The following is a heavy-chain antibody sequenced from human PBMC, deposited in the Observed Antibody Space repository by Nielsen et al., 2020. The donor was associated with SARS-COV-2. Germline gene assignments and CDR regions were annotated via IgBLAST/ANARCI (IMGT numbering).Heavy chain of an antibody. CDR2: ISSSSSTI. Sequence: WIRQPPGKGLEWISYISSSSSTIYYADSVKGRFTISRDNAKNSLYLQMNSLRVEDTAVYYCAREEGYYDSGNILYNYYYYMDVWGKGTTVTVSS. V-gene: IGHV3-48*01. J-gene: IGHJ6*03. D-gene: IGHD3-10*01. CDR3: AREEGYYDSGNILYNYYYYMDV.